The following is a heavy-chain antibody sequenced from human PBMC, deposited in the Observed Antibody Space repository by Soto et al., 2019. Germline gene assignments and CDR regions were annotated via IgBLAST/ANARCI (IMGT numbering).Heavy chain of an antibody. Sequence: PGGSLRLSCTVSGFTLRNYYMHWARQAPGKGLVWVSHINGDGSTTNYADSVKGRFTISRDNAKNTLYLQMNSLRVEDTAVYYCARGGVPAALDIWGEGTMVTVSS. CDR1: GFTLRNYY. V-gene: IGHV3-74*01. J-gene: IGHJ3*02. CDR2: INGDGSTT. D-gene: IGHD3-10*01. CDR3: ARGGVPAALDI.